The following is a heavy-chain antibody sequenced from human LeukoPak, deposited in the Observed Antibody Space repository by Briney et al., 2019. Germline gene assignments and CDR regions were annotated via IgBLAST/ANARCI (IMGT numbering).Heavy chain of an antibody. CDR1: GGPIDITNY. V-gene: IGHV4-4*02. J-gene: IGHJ4*02. Sequence: SETLSLTCGVSGGPIDITNYWSWVRQAPGKGLEWIGEISHDGTRNYNPSLRSRVAMSLDRANNQFSLSLTSVTAADTAVYYCTRENRPFCPFAYWGQGVLVTVSS. CDR2: ISHDGTR. CDR3: TRENRPFCPFAY. D-gene: IGHD2/OR15-2a*01.